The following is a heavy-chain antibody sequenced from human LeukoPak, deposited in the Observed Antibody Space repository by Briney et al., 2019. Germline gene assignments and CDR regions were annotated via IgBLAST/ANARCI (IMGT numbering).Heavy chain of an antibody. V-gene: IGHV4-59*01. J-gene: IGHJ4*02. Sequence: SETLSLTCTISGGSISSYYWTWIRQPPGKGLEWIGYIYYSGNTNYNPSLKSRVTISVDTSKNQFSLELSSVTAADTAVYYCARDLNYDFWSGYYLWSQGTLVTVSS. D-gene: IGHD3-3*01. CDR2: IYYSGNT. CDR3: ARDLNYDFWSGYYL. CDR1: GGSISSYY.